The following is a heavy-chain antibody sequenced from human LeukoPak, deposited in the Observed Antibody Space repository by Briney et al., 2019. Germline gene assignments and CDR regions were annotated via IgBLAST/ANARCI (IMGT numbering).Heavy chain of an antibody. J-gene: IGHJ5*02. D-gene: IGHD3-3*01. CDR3: ARDLRPYYDFWSGYNWFDP. CDR2: INPNSGGT. V-gene: IGHV1-2*02. Sequence: ASVKVSCKASGYTFTGYYMHWLRQAPGQGLEWMGWINPNSGGTNYAQKFQGRVTMTRDTSISTAYMELSRLRSDDTAVYYCARDLRPYYDFWSGYNWFDPWGQGTLVTVSS. CDR1: GYTFTGYY.